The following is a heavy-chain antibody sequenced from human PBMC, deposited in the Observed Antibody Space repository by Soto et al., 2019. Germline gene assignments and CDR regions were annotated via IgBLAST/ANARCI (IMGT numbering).Heavy chain of an antibody. CDR2: ISGSGGST. V-gene: IGHV3-23*01. CDR3: AKARLRHPLVDY. Sequence: EVQLLESGGGLVQPGGSLRLSCAASGFTFSSYAMSWVRQAPGKGLEWVSAISGSGGSTYYADSVKGRFTISRDNSKNTLYLQMNSLSAEDTAVYYCAKARLRHPLVDYWGQGTLVTVSS. J-gene: IGHJ4*02. CDR1: GFTFSSYA. D-gene: IGHD4-17*01.